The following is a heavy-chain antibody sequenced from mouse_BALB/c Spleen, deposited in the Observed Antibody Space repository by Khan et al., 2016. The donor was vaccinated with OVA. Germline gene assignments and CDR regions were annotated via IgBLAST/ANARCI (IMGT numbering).Heavy chain of an antibody. CDR1: GYSITSDYA. CDR2: ISYSGNT. Sequence: VQLLQSGPGLVKPSQSLSLTCTVTGYSITSDYAWNWIRQFPGNKLEWMGFISYSGNTNYNPSLKSRISITRDTSKNQFFLQLNSVTTEDTATYYCARVYGGDFDYWGHGTTLTVSS. D-gene: IGHD1-1*01. J-gene: IGHJ2*01. CDR3: ARVYGGDFDY. V-gene: IGHV3-2*02.